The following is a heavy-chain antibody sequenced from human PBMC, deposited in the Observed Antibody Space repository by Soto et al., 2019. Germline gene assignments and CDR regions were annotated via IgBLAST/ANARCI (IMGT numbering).Heavy chain of an antibody. CDR2: ISGSGGST. Sequence: GGSRRLSCAASGFTFSSYAMSWVRQAPGKGLEWVSAISGSGGSTYYADSVKGRFTISRDNSKNTLYLQMNSLRAEDTAVYYCAKGDYSYGYFDRDYYYGMDVWGQGTTVTVSS. D-gene: IGHD5-18*01. V-gene: IGHV3-23*01. CDR1: GFTFSSYA. J-gene: IGHJ6*02. CDR3: AKGDYSYGYFDRDYYYGMDV.